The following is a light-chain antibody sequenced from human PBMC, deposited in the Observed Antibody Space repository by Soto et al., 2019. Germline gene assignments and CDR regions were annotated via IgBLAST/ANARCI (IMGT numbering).Light chain of an antibody. V-gene: IGLV1-44*01. J-gene: IGLJ1*01. Sequence: QSVLTQPPSASGTPGQTVTITCSGSRSNIGGNAVHWYQQLPGSAPKLLIHTSDKRPSGVPDRFSASKSAPSASLVISGLQSEDEADYYCAACEGSLSGFVFGTGTKLTVL. CDR2: TSD. CDR3: AACEGSLSGFV. CDR1: RSNIGGNA.